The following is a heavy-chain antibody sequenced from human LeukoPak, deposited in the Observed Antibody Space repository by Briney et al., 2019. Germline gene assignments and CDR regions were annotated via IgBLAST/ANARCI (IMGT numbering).Heavy chain of an antibody. D-gene: IGHD3-22*01. CDR1: GFTFDDYG. Sequence: PGGSLRLSCAASGFTFDDYGMSWVRQAPGKGLEWVSGINWNGGSTGYADSVKGRFTISRDNAKNSLYLQMNSLRAEDTALYHCARGKYYYDSSGYLYWDYWGQGTLVTVSS. CDR2: INWNGGST. CDR3: ARGKYYYDSSGYLYWDY. J-gene: IGHJ4*02. V-gene: IGHV3-20*01.